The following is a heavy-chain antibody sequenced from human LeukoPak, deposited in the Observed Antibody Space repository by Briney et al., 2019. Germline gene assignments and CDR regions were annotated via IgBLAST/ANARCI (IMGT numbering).Heavy chain of an antibody. V-gene: IGHV4-38-2*02. CDR2: IYESGRT. CDR3: ARDDWVVRRLLTRAFDY. D-gene: IGHD3-10*01. J-gene: IGHJ4*02. CDR1: GYSISYGYY. Sequence: SETLSLTCTVSGYSISYGYYWAWVRQPPGKGLELVGRIYESGRTDYSPSLKNPITNSVDTSKNQFSLGLNSCTATDTAIYYCARDDWVVRRLLTRAFDYWGQGILVTVSA.